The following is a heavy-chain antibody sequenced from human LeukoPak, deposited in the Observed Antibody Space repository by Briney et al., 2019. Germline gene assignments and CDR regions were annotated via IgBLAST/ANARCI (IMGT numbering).Heavy chain of an antibody. D-gene: IGHD6-19*01. CDR2: INHSGST. Sequence: PSETLSLTCTVSGGSISSYYWSWIRQPPGKGLEWIGEINHSGSTNYNPSLKSRVTISVDTSKNQFSLKLSSVTAADTAVYYCARGTQQWLPRGGYFDYWGQGTLVTVSS. J-gene: IGHJ4*02. V-gene: IGHV4-34*01. CDR1: GGSISSYY. CDR3: ARGTQQWLPRGGYFDY.